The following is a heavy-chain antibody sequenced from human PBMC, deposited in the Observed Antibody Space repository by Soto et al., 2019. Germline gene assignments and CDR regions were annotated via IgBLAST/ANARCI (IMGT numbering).Heavy chain of an antibody. CDR2: IIPISDTT. J-gene: IGHJ6*02. Sequence: QVQLVQSGAEVKKPGSSVKVSCKASGGTFSSYAISWVRQAPGQGLEWMGGIIPISDTTNYAQKFQGRVTITADECTGTAYMELSSLRSEDTAVYYCARSQGSSTSLEIYYYYYYGMDVWGQGTTVTVSS. D-gene: IGHD2-2*01. CDR1: GGTFSSYA. V-gene: IGHV1-69*01. CDR3: ARSQGSSTSLEIYYYYYYGMDV.